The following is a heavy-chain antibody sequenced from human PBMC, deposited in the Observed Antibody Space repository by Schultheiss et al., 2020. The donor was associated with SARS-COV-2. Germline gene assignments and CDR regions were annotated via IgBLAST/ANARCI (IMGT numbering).Heavy chain of an antibody. V-gene: IGHV4-39*02. CDR1: GGSISSSSYY. D-gene: IGHD2-2*01. Sequence: SETLSLTCTVSGGSISSSSYYWGWIRQPPGKGLEWIGSIYYSGSTYYNPSLKSRVTISVDTSKYQFSLKLSSVTAADTAVYYCARDSVVPAAMLDPWGQGTLVTVSS. J-gene: IGHJ5*02. CDR3: ARDSVVPAAMLDP. CDR2: IYYSGST.